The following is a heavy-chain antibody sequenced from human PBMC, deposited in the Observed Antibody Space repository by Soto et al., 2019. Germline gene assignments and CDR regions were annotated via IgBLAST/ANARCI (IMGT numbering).Heavy chain of an antibody. J-gene: IGHJ4*02. V-gene: IGHV3-53*01. Sequence: EVQLVQSGGGLIRPGGSLRLSCVVSGFTVNSNYMAWVRQAPGKGPEWVSSIYGGGNIFYADPVKGRFTISRDTPKNTMYLQMDNLRADDTAVYYCARSGTGFDFWGQGSQVTVST. CDR1: GFTVNSNY. CDR3: ARSGTGFDF. CDR2: IYGGGNI. D-gene: IGHD1-7*01.